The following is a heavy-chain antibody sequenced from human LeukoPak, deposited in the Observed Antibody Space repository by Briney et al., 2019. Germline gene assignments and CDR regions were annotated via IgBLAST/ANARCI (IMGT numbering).Heavy chain of an antibody. V-gene: IGHV3-23*01. J-gene: IGHJ5*02. CDR1: GFTFSSYA. CDR2: ISGSGGST. Sequence: GGSLRLSCAASGFTFSSYAMSWVRQAPGKGLEWVSAISGSGGSTYYADSVKGRLTISRDNSKNTLYLQMNSLRAEDTAVYYCAKGYCSSTSSWNWFDPWGQGTLVTVSS. D-gene: IGHD2-2*01. CDR3: AKGYCSSTSSWNWFDP.